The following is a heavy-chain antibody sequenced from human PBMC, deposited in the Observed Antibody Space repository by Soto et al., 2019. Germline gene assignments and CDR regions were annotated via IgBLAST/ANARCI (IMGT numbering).Heavy chain of an antibody. CDR2: IYHSGST. CDR3: ARAGGLGAVAADY. V-gene: IGHV4-30-2*01. Sequence: QLQLQESGSGLVKPSQTLSLTCAVSGGSISSGGYSWSWIRQPPGKGLEWIGYIYHSGSTYYNPALKGRVTLSVDRSKTQFSLKLSSVTAADTAVYYCARAGGLGAVAADYWGQGTLVTVSS. CDR1: GGSISSGGYS. D-gene: IGHD6-19*01. J-gene: IGHJ4*02.